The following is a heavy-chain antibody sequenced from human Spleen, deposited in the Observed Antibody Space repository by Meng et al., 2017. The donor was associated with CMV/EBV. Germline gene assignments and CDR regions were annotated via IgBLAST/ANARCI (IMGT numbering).Heavy chain of an antibody. CDR3: AREVPNLEWLTDY. V-gene: IGHV3-15*01. Sequence: ETLSLTCAASGFIFSNAWMSWVRQAPGKGLEWVGRIKSKTDGGTADYAAPVGGRFTISRDNAKNSLYLQMNSLRAEDTAVYYCAREVPNLEWLTDYWGQGTLVTVSS. CDR2: IKSKTDGGTA. J-gene: IGHJ4*02. D-gene: IGHD3-3*01. CDR1: GFIFSNAW.